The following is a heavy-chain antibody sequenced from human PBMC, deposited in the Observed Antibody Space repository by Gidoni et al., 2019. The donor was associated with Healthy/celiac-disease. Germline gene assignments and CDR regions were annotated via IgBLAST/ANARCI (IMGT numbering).Heavy chain of an antibody. V-gene: IGHV4-39*01. CDR1: GCSISSSSYY. J-gene: IGHJ4*02. CDR3: ARGGRGAAAGTSGDY. D-gene: IGHD6-13*01. Sequence: QLQLQESGPGLVKPSETLSLTCTVSGCSISSSSYYWGWIRQPPGKGLEWIGSIYYSGSTYYNPSLKSRVTISVDTSKNQFSLKLSSVTAADTAVYYCARGGRGAAAGTSGDYWGQGTLVTVSS. CDR2: IYYSGST.